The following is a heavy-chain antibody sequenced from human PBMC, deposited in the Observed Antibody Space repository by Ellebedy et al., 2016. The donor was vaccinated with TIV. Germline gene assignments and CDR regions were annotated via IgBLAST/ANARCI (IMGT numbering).Heavy chain of an antibody. CDR2: VSGSGDST. CDR1: GFTFSNYA. J-gene: IGHJ6*02. CDR3: AKHRGSGMDV. Sequence: GESLKISCAVSGFTFSNYAMSWVRQAPGKGLEWVSAVSGSGDSTYYADSVKGRFTISRDNSKNTLFLQMNSLRAEDTAVYYCAKHRGSGMDVWGQGTTVTVSS. D-gene: IGHD5-12*01. V-gene: IGHV3-23*01.